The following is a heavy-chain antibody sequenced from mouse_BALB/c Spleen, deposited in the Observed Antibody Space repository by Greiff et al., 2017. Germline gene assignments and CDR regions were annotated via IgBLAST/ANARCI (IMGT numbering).Heavy chain of an antibody. Sequence: QVQLKESGPGLVQPSQSLSITCTVSGFSLTSYGVHWVRQSPGKGLEWLGVIWSGGSTDYNAAFISRLSISKDNSKGQVFFKMNSLQADDTAIYYCARALTTATRGYCAMDYWGQGTSVTVSS. D-gene: IGHD1-2*01. J-gene: IGHJ4*01. V-gene: IGHV2-4-1*01. CDR1: GFSLTSYG. CDR3: ARALTTATRGYCAMDY. CDR2: IWSGGST.